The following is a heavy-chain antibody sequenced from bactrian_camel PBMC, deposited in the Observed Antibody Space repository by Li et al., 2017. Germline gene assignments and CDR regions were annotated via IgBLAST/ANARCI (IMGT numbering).Heavy chain of an antibody. Sequence: VQLVESGGALVQTAGSLRLSCAASGFTFSNYWMNWVRQAPGKGLEWVSSISSLGVSTYYADSVKGRFTISRDNAKNTLYLQMDSLKTEDTAVYYCAIDSVIAGERRPLNSWGLGTQVTVS. CDR3: AIDSVIAGERRPLNS. V-gene: IGHV3S1*01. D-gene: IGHD6*01. CDR1: GFTFSNYW. CDR2: ISSLGVST. J-gene: IGHJ4*01.